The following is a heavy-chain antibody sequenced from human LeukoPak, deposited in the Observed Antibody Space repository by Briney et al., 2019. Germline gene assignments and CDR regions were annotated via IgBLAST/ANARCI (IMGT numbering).Heavy chain of an antibody. V-gene: IGHV4-61*02. CDR1: GGSISSGSYY. J-gene: IGHJ4*02. CDR2: IDTSGST. Sequence: PSETLSLTCTVSGGSISSGSYYWSWIRQPAGKGLEWIGRIDTSGSTNYNPSLKSRVTISVDTSKNQFSLKLSSVTAADTVVYYCAREGGYSYGDAPLHFDYWGQGTLVTVSS. D-gene: IGHD5-18*01. CDR3: AREGGYSYGDAPLHFDY.